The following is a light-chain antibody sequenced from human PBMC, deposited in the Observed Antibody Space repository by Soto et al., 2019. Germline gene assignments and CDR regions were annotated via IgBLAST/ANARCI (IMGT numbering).Light chain of an antibody. CDR2: EVS. V-gene: IGLV2-14*01. CDR1: SSDVGGYDY. Sequence: SVLTQPASVSESPGQSITISCIGTSSDVGGYDYVSWYQQHPGQAPKLIIYEVSNRPSGVSSRFSGSKSGDTASLTISGLQAEDEADYYCSSYTSTSTPYVFGTGTKVTVL. J-gene: IGLJ1*01. CDR3: SSYTSTSTPYV.